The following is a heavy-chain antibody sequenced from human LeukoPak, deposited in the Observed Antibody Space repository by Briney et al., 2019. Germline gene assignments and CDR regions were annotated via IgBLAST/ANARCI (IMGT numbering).Heavy chain of an antibody. Sequence: GGSLRLSCAASGFTFSSYAMTWVRQAPGKGLEWVSGISASGSSTYYADSVRGRFTISRDNSKNTLYLQMNSLRAEDTAVYYCTKVFRYGSPREGYFDYWGQGTLVTVSS. V-gene: IGHV3-23*01. CDR1: GFTFSSYA. CDR2: ISASGSST. CDR3: TKVFRYGSPREGYFDY. J-gene: IGHJ4*02. D-gene: IGHD5-18*01.